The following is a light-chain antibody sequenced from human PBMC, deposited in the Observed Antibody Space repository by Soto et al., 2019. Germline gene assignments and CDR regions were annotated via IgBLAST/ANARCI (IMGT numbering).Light chain of an antibody. Sequence: AIRMTQSPSSFSASTGDRVAITCRASQGISSYLDWYQQKPGKAPKLLIYAASTLQSGVPSRFSGSGSGTDFTLTISCLQSEDFATYYCQQYYSYPALTFGGGTKVDIK. J-gene: IGKJ4*01. CDR1: QGISSY. CDR2: AAS. CDR3: QQYYSYPALT. V-gene: IGKV1-8*01.